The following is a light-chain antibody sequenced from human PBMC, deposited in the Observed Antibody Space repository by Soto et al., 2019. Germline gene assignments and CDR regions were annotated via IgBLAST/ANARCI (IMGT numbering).Light chain of an antibody. CDR2: GAS. CDR1: QGVRRK. CDR3: QQYHTWPIT. J-gene: IGKJ4*01. V-gene: IGKV3-15*01. Sequence: DIVMTPYPATLSVAPGERVTFSCRASQGVRRKLAWYQHKPGQAPRPLISGASTGATGIPSRFSGSGSGTEFTLTISSLKSSDFAMYYCQQYHTWPITFVGGTKVEIK.